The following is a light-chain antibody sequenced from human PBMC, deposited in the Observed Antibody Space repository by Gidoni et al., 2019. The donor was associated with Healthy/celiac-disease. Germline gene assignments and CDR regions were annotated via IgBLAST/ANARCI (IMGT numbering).Light chain of an antibody. V-gene: IGLV1-47*01. CDR1: SSNIGSNY. J-gene: IGLJ2*01. CDR3: AAWDDSLRGVV. CDR2: RNN. Sequence: TISCSGSSSNIGSNYVYWYQQLPGTAPKLLIYRNNQRPSWVPDRFSGSKSGTSASLAISGLRSADEADYYCAAWDDSLRGVVFGGGTKLTVL.